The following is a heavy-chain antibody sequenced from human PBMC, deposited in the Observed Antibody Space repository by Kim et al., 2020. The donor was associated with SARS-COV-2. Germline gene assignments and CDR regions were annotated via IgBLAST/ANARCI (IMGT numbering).Heavy chain of an antibody. Sequence: GGSLRLSCAASGFTFSSYSMNWVRQAPGKGLEWVSSISSSSSYIYYADSVKGRFTISRDNAKNSLYLQMNSLRAEDTAVYYCARDIYCSSTSCPTDYYYYGMDVWGQGTTVTVSS. V-gene: IGHV3-21*04. CDR3: ARDIYCSSTSCPTDYYYYGMDV. D-gene: IGHD2-2*01. CDR1: GFTFSSYS. CDR2: ISSSSSYI. J-gene: IGHJ6*02.